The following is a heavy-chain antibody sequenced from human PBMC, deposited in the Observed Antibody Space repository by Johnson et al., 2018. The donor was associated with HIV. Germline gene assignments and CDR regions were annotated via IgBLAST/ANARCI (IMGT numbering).Heavy chain of an antibody. CDR2: IWYDGSNK. D-gene: IGHD6-6*01. J-gene: IGHJ3*02. V-gene: IGHV3-33*01. CDR3: ASIAARRVSAFYI. CDR1: GFTFSSYG. Sequence: QVQLVESGGGVVQPGRSLRLSCAASGFTFSSYGMHWVRQAPGKGLEWVAVIWYDGSNKYYADSVKGRFTISRDNSKNTLYLQMNSLRAEDTAVYYCASIAARRVSAFYIWGQGTMVTVSS.